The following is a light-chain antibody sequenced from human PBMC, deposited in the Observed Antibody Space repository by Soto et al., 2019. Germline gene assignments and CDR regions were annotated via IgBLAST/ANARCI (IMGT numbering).Light chain of an antibody. J-gene: IGKJ5*01. CDR3: QQLNSYPIT. Sequence: DIQLTQSPSFLSASVGDRVTITCRASQGISSYLAWYQQKPGKAPKLLIYAASTLQTGVPSRFSGSGAGTEVTLTISRLQPEDFATYSCQQLNSYPITFGQGTRLEIK. CDR2: AAS. CDR1: QGISSY. V-gene: IGKV1-9*01.